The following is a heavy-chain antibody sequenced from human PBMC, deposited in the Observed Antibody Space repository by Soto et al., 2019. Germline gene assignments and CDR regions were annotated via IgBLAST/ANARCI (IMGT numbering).Heavy chain of an antibody. Sequence: SETLSLTCAVYGGSFSGYYWSWIRQPPGKGLEWIGEINHSGSTNYNPSLKSRVTISVDTSKNQFSLKLSSVTAADTAVYYCARQKAMGDTFFDSWGQGALVTVSS. CDR1: GGSFSGYY. CDR2: INHSGST. J-gene: IGHJ4*02. V-gene: IGHV4-34*01. CDR3: ARQKAMGDTFFDS. D-gene: IGHD1-26*01.